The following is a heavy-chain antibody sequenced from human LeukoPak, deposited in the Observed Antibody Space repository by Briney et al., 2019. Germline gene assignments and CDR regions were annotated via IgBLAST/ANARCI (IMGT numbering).Heavy chain of an antibody. CDR1: GFTFSSYG. J-gene: IGHJ4*01. V-gene: IGHV3-21*01. D-gene: IGHD1-7*01. CDR2: ISSSNSYI. CDR3: ARWELPGGFVY. Sequence: GGSLRLSCAASGFTFSSYGMNWVRQAPGKGLEWVSSISSSNSYIYYADSLKGRFTISRDNAKNSLYLQMNSLRAEDTAVYYCARWELPGGFVYWGQGTLVTVSS.